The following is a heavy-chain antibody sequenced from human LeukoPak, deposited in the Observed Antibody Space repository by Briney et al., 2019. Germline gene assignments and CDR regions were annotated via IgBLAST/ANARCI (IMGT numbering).Heavy chain of an antibody. CDR1: GFTFSSYA. V-gene: IGHV3-30-3*01. CDR2: ISYDGSNK. J-gene: IGHJ4*02. Sequence: GGSLRLSCAASGFTFSSYAMHWVRQAPGKGLEWVAVISYDGSNKYYADSVKGRFTISRDNSKNTLYLQMNSLRAEDTAAYYCARSASGSYPYYFDYWGQGTLVTVSS. CDR3: ARSASGSYPYYFDY. D-gene: IGHD1-26*01.